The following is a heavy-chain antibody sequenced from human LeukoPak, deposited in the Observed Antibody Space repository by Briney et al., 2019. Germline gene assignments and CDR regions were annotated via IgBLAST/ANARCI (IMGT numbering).Heavy chain of an antibody. Sequence: SETLSLTCTVSGGSISTYYWSWIRQPPGKGLEWIGYIYYSGSTYYSPSLKSRVTISVDTSKNQFSLKLSSVTAADTAVYYCARDIVKSSGRNYYHGMDVWSQGTTVTVSS. CDR1: GGSISTYY. D-gene: IGHD6-19*01. CDR2: IYYSGST. V-gene: IGHV4-59*01. J-gene: IGHJ6*02. CDR3: ARDIVKSSGRNYYHGMDV.